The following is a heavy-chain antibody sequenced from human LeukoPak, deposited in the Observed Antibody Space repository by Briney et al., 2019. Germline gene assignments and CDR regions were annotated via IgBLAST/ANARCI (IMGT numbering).Heavy chain of an antibody. J-gene: IGHJ4*02. D-gene: IGHD5-18*01. CDR2: INPNGNGA. CDR3: AKAMDTSMVPDLNY. Sequence: ASVKVSCKTSGYIFTHYYIQWVRQAPGQGFERMGWINPNGNGAKYAQQFQGRLTMTTDTSIDTAYMELSGLKSDDTAIYYCAKAMDTSMVPDLNYWGQGTLVTVSS. V-gene: IGHV1-2*02. CDR1: GYIFTHYY.